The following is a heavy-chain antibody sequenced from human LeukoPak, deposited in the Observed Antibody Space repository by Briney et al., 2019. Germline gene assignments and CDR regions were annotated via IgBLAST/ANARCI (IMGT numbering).Heavy chain of an antibody. J-gene: IGHJ5*02. Sequence: QPGGSLRLSCAASGFTFSDSYMSWIRQAAGKGLEWISYISSTSSHTNYADSVKGRFTISRDNAKRSLYLQMNSLRAEDTAVYYCARGSARWFDPWGQGTLVTVSS. CDR1: GFTFSDSY. CDR3: ARGSARWFDP. CDR2: ISSTSSHT. V-gene: IGHV3-11*05.